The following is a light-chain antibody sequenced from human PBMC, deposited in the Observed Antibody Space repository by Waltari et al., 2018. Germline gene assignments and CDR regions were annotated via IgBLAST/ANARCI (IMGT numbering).Light chain of an antibody. CDR1: QSLSRN. CDR3: QQYNQWPLT. V-gene: IGKV3-15*01. Sequence: EIVMTQSPATLSVSPGERAALSCRASQSLSRNLAWYRQSPGQAPRLLIHGTSTRATDIPARFSGSGSGTDFTLTISSVQSEDFGVYYCQQYNQWPLTFGQGTRLDI. CDR2: GTS. J-gene: IGKJ5*01.